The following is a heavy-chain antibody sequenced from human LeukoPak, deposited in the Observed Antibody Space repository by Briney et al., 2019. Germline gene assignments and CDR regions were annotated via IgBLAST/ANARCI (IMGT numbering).Heavy chain of an antibody. J-gene: IGHJ4*02. V-gene: IGHV4-4*02. CDR3: ARYRFTRGSGLGAESYYFDY. CDR2: IYHSGST. CDR1: GGPISSSNW. D-gene: IGHD3-10*01. Sequence: SETLSLTCAVSGGPISSSNWGGWVRQPPGKGPERVGEIYHSGSTNYNPSLKSRVTISVDKSKNQFSLKLSSVTAADTAVYYCARYRFTRGSGLGAESYYFDYWGQGTLVTVSS.